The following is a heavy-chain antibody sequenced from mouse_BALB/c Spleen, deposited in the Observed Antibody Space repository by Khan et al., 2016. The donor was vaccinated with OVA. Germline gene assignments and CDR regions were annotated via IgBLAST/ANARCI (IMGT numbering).Heavy chain of an antibody. CDR3: ARSGYFAWFGD. CDR1: GFNIKDYY. CDR2: IDPENGET. V-gene: IGHV14-1*02. Sequence: EVQLQESGAELVRPGALVKLSCKASGFNIKDYYFHWVKQRPEQGLEWIGWIDPENGETVYDPKFQDKASITADTSSNTAYLHLSSLTSEDTAVYYCARSGYFAWFGDWGQWTLVTVST. J-gene: IGHJ3*01.